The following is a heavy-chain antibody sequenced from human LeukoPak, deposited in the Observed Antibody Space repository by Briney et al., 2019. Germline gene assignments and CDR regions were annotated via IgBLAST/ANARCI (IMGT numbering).Heavy chain of an antibody. Sequence: SETLSLTCTVSGGSLDGHYWYWIRQPAGKGLEWIGRIYSSGSRNYAPSLKSRVTMSIDTSKKSLSLKLNTVTAADTAVYYCARLNGDGFDIWGQGAKVTVSS. CDR1: GGSLDGHY. D-gene: IGHD2-8*01. CDR2: IYSSGSR. CDR3: ARLNGDGFDI. V-gene: IGHV4-4*07. J-gene: IGHJ3*02.